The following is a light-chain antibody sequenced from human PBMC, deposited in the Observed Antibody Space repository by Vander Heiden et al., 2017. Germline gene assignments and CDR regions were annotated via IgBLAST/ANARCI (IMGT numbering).Light chain of an antibody. Sequence: EFVLTQSPATLLLSPGERATLPCRASKSVSSYLAGYQQNPGQAPRLIIDDAKSATSGIPAWFGGGGCRKDFILTISSVEPEDVAVYCWQQRSSWPTFGGGTKVEIK. J-gene: IGKJ4*01. CDR2: DAK. CDR3: QQRSSWPT. CDR1: KSVSSY. V-gene: IGKV3-11*01.